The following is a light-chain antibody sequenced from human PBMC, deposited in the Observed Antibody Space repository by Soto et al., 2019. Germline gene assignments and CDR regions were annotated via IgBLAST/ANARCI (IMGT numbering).Light chain of an antibody. V-gene: IGLV1-51*01. CDR1: NSNIGSNS. CDR3: GTRDNSLSVYV. J-gene: IGLJ1*01. CDR2: DNN. Sequence: QSVLTQPPSVSAAPGQKVTISCSGGNSNIGSNSVSWYQQLPGTAPKLLIYDNNKRPSGIPDRFSGSKSGTSATLGITGLQTGDEADYYCGTRDNSLSVYVFGSGTKVHRP.